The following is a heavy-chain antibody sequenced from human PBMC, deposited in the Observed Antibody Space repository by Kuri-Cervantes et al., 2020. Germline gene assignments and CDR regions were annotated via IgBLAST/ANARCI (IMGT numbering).Heavy chain of an antibody. CDR2: VSGNGGGT. D-gene: IGHD4-17*01. V-gene: IGHV3-23*01. CDR1: GFTFSDYY. CDR3: AKVSTMTTVLDAFDI. Sequence: GGSLRLSCAASGFTFSDYYMSWIRQAPGKGLEWVSGVSGNGGGTYYADSVKGRFTISRDNSKNTLYLQMNNLRAEDTVVYYCAKVSTMTTVLDAFDIWGQGTMVTVSS. J-gene: IGHJ3*02.